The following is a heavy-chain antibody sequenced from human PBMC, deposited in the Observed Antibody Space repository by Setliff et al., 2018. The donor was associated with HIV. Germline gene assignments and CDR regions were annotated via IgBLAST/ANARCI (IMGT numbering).Heavy chain of an antibody. D-gene: IGHD7-27*01. Sequence: TLSLTCNLSGFSLSSDGFYWNWIRQRPGKGLEWIGYIFGSGITDYNPSLKSRRRISIYTSANPCSVELSPVTAADTALYFCARVPNWGEAPFAFDVWGLGAMVTV. V-gene: IGHV4-31*03. J-gene: IGHJ3*01. CDR3: ARVPNWGEAPFAFDV. CDR1: GFSLSSDGFY. CDR2: IFGSGIT.